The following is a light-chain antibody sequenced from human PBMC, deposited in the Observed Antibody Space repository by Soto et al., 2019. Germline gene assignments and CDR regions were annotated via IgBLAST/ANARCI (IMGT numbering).Light chain of an antibody. CDR1: QSISSSY. Sequence: EIVLTQSPATLSSSPRKRATVSCSPSQSISSSYLAWYQQRPGQAPRLLIYGASSRATGIPDRFSGSGSGTEFTLPISSLRPDDFATYYCQHYNSYSEAFGQGTTVDIK. J-gene: IGKJ1*01. CDR3: QHYNSYSEA. V-gene: IGKV3-20*01. CDR2: GAS.